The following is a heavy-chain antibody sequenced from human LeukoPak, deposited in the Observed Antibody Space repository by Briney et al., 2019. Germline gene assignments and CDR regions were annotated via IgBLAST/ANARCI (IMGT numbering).Heavy chain of an antibody. CDR2: IYHSGST. Sequence: SETLSVTCTVSGYSIISPFYWGWSRPSPGKGLEWIGNIYHSGSTYSNPSLRSRVTISVDNSKNQFSLKLNSVTAADTAVYYCARVSDDEYGGNSGANYFESWGQGTLVTVSS. D-gene: IGHD4-23*01. J-gene: IGHJ4*02. CDR1: GYSIISPFY. CDR3: ARVSDDEYGGNSGANYFES. V-gene: IGHV4-38-2*02.